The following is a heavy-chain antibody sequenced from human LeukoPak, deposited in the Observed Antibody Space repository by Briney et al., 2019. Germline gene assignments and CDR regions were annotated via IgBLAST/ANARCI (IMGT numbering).Heavy chain of an antibody. CDR2: ISAYNGNT. Sequence: SSVKVSCKASGYTFTGYYMHWVRQAPGQGLEWMGWISAYNGNTNYAQKLQGRVTMTTDTSTSTAYMELRSLRSDDTAVYYCARDTFRYYYDSSGYFTGGDYWGQGTLVTVSS. V-gene: IGHV1-18*04. CDR3: ARDTFRYYYDSSGYFTGGDY. D-gene: IGHD3-22*01. CDR1: GYTFTGYY. J-gene: IGHJ4*02.